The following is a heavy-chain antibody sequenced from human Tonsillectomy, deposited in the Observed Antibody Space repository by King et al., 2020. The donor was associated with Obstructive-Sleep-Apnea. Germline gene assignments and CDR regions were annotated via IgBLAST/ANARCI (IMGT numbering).Heavy chain of an antibody. Sequence: VQLVESGGALVQPGGSLRLSRIVSGLTVRSNYMSWLRQAPGKCLEWVSTIYIDGSTHYADSVKGRFTISRLNSENTVFLQVNSLRPDDTAVYYCARGFRWFDPWGQGTLVIVSS. CDR1: GLTVRSNY. CDR2: IYIDGST. J-gene: IGHJ5*02. V-gene: IGHV3-53*04. CDR3: ARGFRWFDP. D-gene: IGHD3-10*01.